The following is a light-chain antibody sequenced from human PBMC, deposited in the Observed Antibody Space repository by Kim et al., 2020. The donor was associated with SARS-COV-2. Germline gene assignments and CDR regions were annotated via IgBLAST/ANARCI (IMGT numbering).Light chain of an antibody. CDR2: GAS. Sequence: SPGERATLSCRASQTIRSTHLAWYQQKSGQAPMLLIYGASTRATGIPERFSGSGSGADFTLTVTRLEPEDSAVYYCQHYDSSPLIFGGGTKVDIK. V-gene: IGKV3-20*01. CDR3: QHYDSSPLI. CDR1: QTIRSTH. J-gene: IGKJ4*01.